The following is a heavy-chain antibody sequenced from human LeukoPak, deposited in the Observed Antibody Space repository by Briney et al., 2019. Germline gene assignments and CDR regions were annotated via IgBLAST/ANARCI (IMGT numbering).Heavy chain of an antibody. D-gene: IGHD6-13*01. CDR3: TRSPANSWSNFDY. Sequence: PGGSLRLSCAASGFTFSSYWMSWVRQPPGKGLEWIGEIHHSGSTSYKLSLKSRVTISVDTSKNQFSLKLNSVTAADTAVYYCTRSPANSWSNFDYWGQGTLVTVSS. V-gene: IGHV4-34*01. CDR1: GFTFSSYW. J-gene: IGHJ4*02. CDR2: IHHSGST.